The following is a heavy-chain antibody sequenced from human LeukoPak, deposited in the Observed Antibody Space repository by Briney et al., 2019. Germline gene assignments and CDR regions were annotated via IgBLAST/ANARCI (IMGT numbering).Heavy chain of an antibody. D-gene: IGHD3-3*01. CDR3: ATDGAYYDFWSGYYSFDC. V-gene: IGHV1-24*01. Sequence: ASVKVSCKASGYTLTELSMHWVRQAPGKGLEWMGGFDPEDGETIYAQKFQGRVTMTEDTSTDTAYMELSSLRSEDTAVYYCATDGAYYDFWSGYYSFDCWGQGTLVTVSS. CDR1: GYTLTELS. CDR2: FDPEDGET. J-gene: IGHJ4*02.